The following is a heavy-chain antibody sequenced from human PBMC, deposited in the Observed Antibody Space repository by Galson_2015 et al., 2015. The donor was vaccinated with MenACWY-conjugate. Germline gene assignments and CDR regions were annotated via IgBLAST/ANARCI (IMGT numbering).Heavy chain of an antibody. CDR2: IGGSSEYR. CDR3: AREAARYSYGDY. Sequence: SLRLSCAVSGFIFSNYAISWLRQPPGKGLKWVSAIGGSSEYRYYADSVKGRFTISRDNSKNTLYLQMNSLRAGDTAVYYCAREAARYSYGDYWGQGILVTVPS. D-gene: IGHD5-18*01. V-gene: IGHV3-23*01. CDR1: GFIFSNYA. J-gene: IGHJ4*02.